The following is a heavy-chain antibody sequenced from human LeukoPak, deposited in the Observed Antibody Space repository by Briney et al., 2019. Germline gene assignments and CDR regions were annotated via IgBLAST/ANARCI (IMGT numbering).Heavy chain of an antibody. Sequence: VASVKVSCKASGYTFTSYAMHWVRQAPGQRLEWMGWINAGNGNTKYSQKFQGRVTITRDTSASTAYMELRSLRSDDTAVYYCARVLWDAVWHSSSWYNWFDPWGQGTLVTVSS. J-gene: IGHJ5*02. CDR1: GYTFTSYA. CDR2: INAGNGNT. CDR3: ARVLWDAVWHSSSWYNWFDP. V-gene: IGHV1-3*01. D-gene: IGHD6-13*01.